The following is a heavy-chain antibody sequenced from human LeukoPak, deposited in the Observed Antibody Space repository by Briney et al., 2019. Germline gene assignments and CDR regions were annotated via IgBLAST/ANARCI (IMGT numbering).Heavy chain of an antibody. V-gene: IGHV3-9*01. CDR1: GFTFDDYA. Sequence: GGSLRLSCAASGFTFDDYAMHWVRQAPGKGLEWVSGISWNSGSIGYADSVKGRFTISRDNAKNSLYLQMNSLRAEDTALYYCPKDIEWPGRSSSSWYGDYYYGMDVWGQGTTVTVSS. CDR2: ISWNSGSI. CDR3: PKDIEWPGRSSSSWYGDYYYGMDV. J-gene: IGHJ6*02. D-gene: IGHD6-13*01.